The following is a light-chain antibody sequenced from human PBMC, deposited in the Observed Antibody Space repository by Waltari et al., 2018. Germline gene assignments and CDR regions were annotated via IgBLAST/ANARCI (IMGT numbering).Light chain of an antibody. J-gene: IGKJ2*01. V-gene: IGKV1-NL1*01. CDR3: QQYCINPR. CDR2: DAS. CDR1: QGISNS. Sequence: DIQMTQSPSSLSASIGDRVTITCRASQGISNSLAWYQQKPGKAPNLLVYDASTVESGVPSRFSGSGSGTDYTLTISSLQPEDFATYYCQQYCINPRFGQGTKLEI.